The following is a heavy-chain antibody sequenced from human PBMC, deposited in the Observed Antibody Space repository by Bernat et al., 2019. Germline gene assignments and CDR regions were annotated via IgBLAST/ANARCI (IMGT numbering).Heavy chain of an antibody. CDR1: GFTFSSYG. Sequence: QVQLVESGGGVVQPGRSLRLSCAASGFTFSSYGMHWVRQAPGKGLEWVAVISYDGSDKYHADSVKGRFTISRDSSKNMLYLQMNSLRTEDTAVYYCARRPEDGDYYFDYWGQGTLVTVSS. CDR3: ARRPEDGDYYFDY. V-gene: IGHV3-30*03. J-gene: IGHJ4*02. D-gene: IGHD4-17*01. CDR2: ISYDGSDK.